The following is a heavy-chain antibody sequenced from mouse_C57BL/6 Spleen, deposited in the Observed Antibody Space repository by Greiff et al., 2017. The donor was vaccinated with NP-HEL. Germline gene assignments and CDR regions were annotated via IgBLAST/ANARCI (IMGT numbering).Heavy chain of an antibody. CDR1: GFTFTDYY. CDR2: INPYNGGT. V-gene: IGHV1-19*01. D-gene: IGHD2-4*01. Sequence: EVQLQQSGPVLVKPGASVKLSCKASGFTFTDYYMHWVKQSHGKSLEWLGVINPYNGGTSYNQTFKGQATLTVDKSSSTAYMELNSLTSEDSAVYYCARMGDDDGGFDYWGQGTPLTVSS. CDR3: ARMGDDDGGFDY. J-gene: IGHJ2*01.